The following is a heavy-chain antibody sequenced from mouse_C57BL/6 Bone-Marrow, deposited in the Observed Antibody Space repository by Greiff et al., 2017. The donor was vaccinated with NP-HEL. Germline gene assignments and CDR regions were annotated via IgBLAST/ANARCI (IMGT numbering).Heavy chain of an antibody. CDR1: GYTFTDYE. Sequence: QVQLQQSGAELVRPGASVTLSCKASGYTFTDYEMHWVKQTPVHGLEWIGAIDPETGGTAYNQKFKGKAILTADKSSSTAYMELRSLTSEDSAVYYCTRGYDYDERYFDYWGQGTTLTVSS. D-gene: IGHD2-4*01. V-gene: IGHV1-15*01. J-gene: IGHJ2*01. CDR2: IDPETGGT. CDR3: TRGYDYDERYFDY.